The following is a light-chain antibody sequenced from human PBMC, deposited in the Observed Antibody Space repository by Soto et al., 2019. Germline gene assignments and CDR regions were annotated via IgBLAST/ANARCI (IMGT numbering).Light chain of an antibody. V-gene: IGLV2-8*01. CDR1: SSDVGGYNY. Sequence: QSALTQPPSASGSPGQSVTICCTGTSSDVGGYNYVSWYQQHPGKAPKLMIYEVSKRPSGVPDRFSGSKSGNTASLTVSGLQAEDEAEDYCSSYAGSIRYVFGTGTKVTVL. CDR2: EVS. CDR3: SSYAGSIRYV. J-gene: IGLJ1*01.